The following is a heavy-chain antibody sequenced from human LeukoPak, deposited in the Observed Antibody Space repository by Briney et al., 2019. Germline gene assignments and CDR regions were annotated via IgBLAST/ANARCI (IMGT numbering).Heavy chain of an antibody. V-gene: IGHV5-51*01. J-gene: IGHJ4*02. CDR3: ARRTPYGVDPYYFDF. CDR2: IYPGDSDT. Sequence: KVSCKVSGHXFAIYWIGWVRQMPGKGLEWMGIIYPGDSDTRYSPSFQGQVTISADKSISTAYLQWSSLKASDTAIYYCARRTPYGVDPYYFDFWGQGTLVTVSS. CDR1: GHXFAIYW. D-gene: IGHD4-17*01.